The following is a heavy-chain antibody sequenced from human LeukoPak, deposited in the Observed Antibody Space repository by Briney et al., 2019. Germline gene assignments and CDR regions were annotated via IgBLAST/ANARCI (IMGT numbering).Heavy chain of an antibody. CDR2: MNPKSGSA. J-gene: IGHJ3*02. V-gene: IGHV1-8*03. D-gene: IGHD1-1*01. CDR3: ARADYEGNNWRDDAFDI. CDR1: GYTFTSFD. Sequence: GAPVKVSCKASGYTFTSFDINWVRQATGQRLEWMGWMNPKSGSAGYARNFQGRVTFTRDTSISTTYMELSSLTSEDTAVYYCARADYEGNNWRDDAFDIWGQATMVTVSS.